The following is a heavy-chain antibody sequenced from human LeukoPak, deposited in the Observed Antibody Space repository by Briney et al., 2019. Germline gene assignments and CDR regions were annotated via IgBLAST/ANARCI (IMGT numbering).Heavy chain of an antibody. CDR3: ARAKDDTYYFDY. D-gene: IGHD5-24*01. V-gene: IGHV4-30-4*01. J-gene: IGHJ4*02. Sequence: PSETLSLTCTVSGGSISSGDYYWSWIRQPPGKGLEWIGYIYYSGSTYYNPSLKSRVTISVDTSKNQFSLKLSSVTAADTAVYYCARAKDDTYYFDYWGQGTLVTVSS. CDR1: GGSISSGDYY. CDR2: IYYSGST.